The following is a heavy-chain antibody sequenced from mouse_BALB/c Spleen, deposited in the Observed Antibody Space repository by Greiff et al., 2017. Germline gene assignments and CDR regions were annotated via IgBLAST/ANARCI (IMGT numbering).Heavy chain of an antibody. D-gene: IGHD1-1*01. Sequence: VQRVESGPGLVAPSQSLSITCTVSGFSLTGYGVNWVRQPPGKGLEWLGMIWGDGSTDYNSALKSRLSISKDNSKSQVFLKMNSLQTDDTARYYCAREGGLISGYYFDYWGQGTTLTVSS. J-gene: IGHJ2*01. V-gene: IGHV2-6-7*01. CDR1: GFSLTGYG. CDR3: AREGGLISGYYFDY. CDR2: IWGDGST.